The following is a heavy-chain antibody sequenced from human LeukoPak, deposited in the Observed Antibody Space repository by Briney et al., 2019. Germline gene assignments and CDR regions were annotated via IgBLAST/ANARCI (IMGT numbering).Heavy chain of an antibody. D-gene: IGHD4-23*01. Sequence: SETLSLTCTVSGPSISSYYWSWIRHPPGKGLEWVGFIYYSGSTNYNPSLKSRVTISVDTSKNQFSLKLSSVTAADTAVYYCARPSLDYGGIDAFDFWGQGTLVTVSS. J-gene: IGHJ3*01. V-gene: IGHV4-59*08. CDR3: ARPSLDYGGIDAFDF. CDR1: GPSISSYY. CDR2: IYYSGST.